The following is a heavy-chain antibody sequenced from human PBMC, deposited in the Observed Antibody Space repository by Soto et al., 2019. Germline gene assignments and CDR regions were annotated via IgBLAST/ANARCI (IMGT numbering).Heavy chain of an antibody. CDR3: AKQHLGYCSSTSCSLDY. V-gene: IGHV3-30*18. D-gene: IGHD2-2*01. J-gene: IGHJ4*02. Sequence: QVQLVESGGGVVQPGRSLRLSCAASGFTFSSYGMHWVRQAPGKGLEWVAFISYDGSNKYHADSVKGRFTISRDNSKNTLYLQMNSLRPEDTAVYYCAKQHLGYCSSTSCSLDYWGQGTLVTVSS. CDR2: ISYDGSNK. CDR1: GFTFSSYG.